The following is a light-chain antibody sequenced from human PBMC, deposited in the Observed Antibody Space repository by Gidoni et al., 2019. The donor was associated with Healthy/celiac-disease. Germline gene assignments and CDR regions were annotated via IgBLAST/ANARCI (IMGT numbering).Light chain of an antibody. J-gene: IGKJ2*01. CDR2: ASS. Sequence: DIQLTQSPSFLSASVGDRVTITCRASQGISSYLAGYQQKPGKAPKLLIYASSTLQSGVQSRFSGSGSGTEFTLTISSLQPEDFATYYCQQLNSYPLYTFGQXTKLEIK. CDR1: QGISSY. V-gene: IGKV1-9*01. CDR3: QQLNSYPLYT.